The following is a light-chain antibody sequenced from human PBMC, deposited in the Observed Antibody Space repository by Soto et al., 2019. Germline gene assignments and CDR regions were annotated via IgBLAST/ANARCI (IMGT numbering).Light chain of an antibody. Sequence: QSVLTQPPSASATPGQRVTISCSGSSSNIGTNYVYWYQHLPGTAPKLLIYRNDQRPSGVPDRFSGSMSGTAASLAIGGLRSEDEADYYCQAYDYSLTASVFGGGTKLTV. V-gene: IGLV1-47*01. CDR3: QAYDYSLTASV. CDR1: SSNIGTNY. CDR2: RND. J-gene: IGLJ3*02.